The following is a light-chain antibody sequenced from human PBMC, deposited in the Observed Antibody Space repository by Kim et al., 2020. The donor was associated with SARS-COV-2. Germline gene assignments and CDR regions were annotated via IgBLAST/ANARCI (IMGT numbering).Light chain of an antibody. CDR3: QQRSSWPIT. Sequence: LSPEERAALSCRASQSVSSYLAWYQQKPGQAPRLLIYDASNRATGIPARFSGSGSGTDFTLTISSLEPEDFAVYYCQQRSSWPITFGQGTRLEIK. J-gene: IGKJ5*01. V-gene: IGKV3-11*01. CDR1: QSVSSY. CDR2: DAS.